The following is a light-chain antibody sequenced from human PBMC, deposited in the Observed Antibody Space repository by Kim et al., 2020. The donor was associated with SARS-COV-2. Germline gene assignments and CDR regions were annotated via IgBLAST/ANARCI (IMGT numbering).Light chain of an antibody. CDR2: DNN. Sequence: QSVLMQPPSVSAAPGQKVTISCSGSRSNIGSNPVSWYQQFPGTAPKLITYDNNKRPSGIPDRFSSSKSGTSATLGITGLRTGDEAHYYCATWDTSLTVGVFGGGTQLTVL. CDR3: ATWDTSLTVGV. J-gene: IGLJ3*02. CDR1: RSNIGSNP. V-gene: IGLV1-51*01.